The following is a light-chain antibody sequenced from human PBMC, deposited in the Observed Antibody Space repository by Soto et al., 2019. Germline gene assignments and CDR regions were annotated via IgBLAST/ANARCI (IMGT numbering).Light chain of an antibody. Sequence: DIELTQSHYTLSVYVGERVTLTCRASQTISSRLAWYQQKPGKAPKLLIYKASTLKSGVPSRFSGSGSGTEFTLTISSLQPDDFATYYCQQYDVHPKTFGQGTKVDIK. CDR3: QQYDVHPKT. J-gene: IGKJ1*01. CDR2: KAS. CDR1: QTISSR. V-gene: IGKV1-5*03.